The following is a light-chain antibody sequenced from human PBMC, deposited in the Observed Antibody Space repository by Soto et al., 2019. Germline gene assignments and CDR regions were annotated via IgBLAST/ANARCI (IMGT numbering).Light chain of an antibody. V-gene: IGKV3-15*01. Sequence: EIVMTQSPATLSVSPGERATLSCRASQSVSANLAWYQQKPGRAPRLLIYGASARATGIPARFSGSWSGTEFTLTISSLQSEDFAVYYCQQYNNWPPYTFGQGTKLEIK. CDR2: GAS. CDR3: QQYNNWPPYT. J-gene: IGKJ2*01. CDR1: QSVSAN.